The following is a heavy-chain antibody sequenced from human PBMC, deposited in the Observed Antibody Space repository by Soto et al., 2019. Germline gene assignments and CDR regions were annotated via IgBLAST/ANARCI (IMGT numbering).Heavy chain of an antibody. CDR3: AKALGELSPESFDY. J-gene: IGHJ4*02. V-gene: IGHV3-30*18. Sequence: PGESLKISCAASGFTFSSYGMHWVRQAQGKGLEWVTFISYDGNNKYYADSVKGRVTVSRDNSKNTQYLQMNSLRAEDTAVYFCAKALGELSPESFDYWGQGTLVTVSS. CDR2: ISYDGNNK. D-gene: IGHD3-16*02. CDR1: GFTFSSYG.